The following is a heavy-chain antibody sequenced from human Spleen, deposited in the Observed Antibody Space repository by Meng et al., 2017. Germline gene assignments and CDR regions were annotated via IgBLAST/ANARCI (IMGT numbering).Heavy chain of an antibody. CDR3: AREGTGFYGDLYYYGMDV. Sequence: SETLSLTCTVSGGSISSYYWSWIRQPPGKGLEWIGRIYTSGSTNYNPSLKSRVTISVDTSKNQFSLKLSSVTAADTAVYYCAREGTGFYGDLYYYGMDVWGQGTMVTVSS. J-gene: IGHJ6*02. CDR2: IYTSGST. D-gene: IGHD4-17*01. V-gene: IGHV4-4*08. CDR1: GGSISSYY.